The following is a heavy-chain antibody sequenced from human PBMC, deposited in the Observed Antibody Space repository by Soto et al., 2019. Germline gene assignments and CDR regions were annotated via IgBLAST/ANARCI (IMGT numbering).Heavy chain of an antibody. V-gene: IGHV1-8*01. CDR1: GYTFTSYD. Sequence: QVQLVQSGAEVKKPGASVKVYCKASGYTFTSYDINWVRQATGQGLEWMGWMNPNSGNTGYARNFQGRVTMTRNTSISTAYMELSSLRSEDTAVYYCARGPYYYYYMDVWGKGTTVTVSS. CDR2: MNPNSGNT. J-gene: IGHJ6*03. CDR3: ARGPYYYYYMDV.